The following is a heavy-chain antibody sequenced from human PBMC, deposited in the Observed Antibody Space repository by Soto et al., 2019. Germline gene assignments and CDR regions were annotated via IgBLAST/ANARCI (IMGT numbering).Heavy chain of an antibody. J-gene: IGHJ5*02. V-gene: IGHV3-9*01. Sequence: PGGSLRLSCVGSGFTFDDYTLHWVRQAPGKGLQWVSGIRWNSGSVGYADSVKGRFTVSRDNARNSLFLQMNSLRAEDTALYFCVKDSFGDSNWFDAWGQGTLVTVSS. CDR2: IRWNSGSV. CDR3: VKDSFGDSNWFDA. D-gene: IGHD3-10*01. CDR1: GFTFDDYT.